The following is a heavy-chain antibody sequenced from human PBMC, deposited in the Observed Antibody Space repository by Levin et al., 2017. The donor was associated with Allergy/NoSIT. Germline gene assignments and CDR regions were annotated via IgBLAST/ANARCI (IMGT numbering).Heavy chain of an antibody. D-gene: IGHD6-19*01. CDR3: ARSYNNAWHTFDY. CDR1: GFTFTNFA. Sequence: LSLTCVASGFTFTNFAMHWVRQAPGKGLEWVTVISHDGSKTSYADSMKGRVTISRDNSKNTLYLQMNSLRPEDTAVYYCARSYNNAWHTFDYWGQGALVTVSS. V-gene: IGHV3-30-3*01. J-gene: IGHJ4*02. CDR2: ISHDGSKT.